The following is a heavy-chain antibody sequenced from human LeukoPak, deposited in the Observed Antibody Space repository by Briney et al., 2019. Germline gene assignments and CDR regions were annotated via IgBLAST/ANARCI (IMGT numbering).Heavy chain of an antibody. V-gene: IGHV5-51*01. J-gene: IGHJ5*02. D-gene: IGHD2/OR15-2a*01. Sequence: GESLKISCKGSGYSFTKHWIGWVRQTPGKGLEWMGIIYPGDSDTRYSPSFQGQVTISADRSNSTTYLQWSSLKASDTAIYYCARVILYNWFDPWGQGTLVTVSS. CDR1: GYSFTKHW. CDR3: ARVILYNWFDP. CDR2: IYPGDSDT.